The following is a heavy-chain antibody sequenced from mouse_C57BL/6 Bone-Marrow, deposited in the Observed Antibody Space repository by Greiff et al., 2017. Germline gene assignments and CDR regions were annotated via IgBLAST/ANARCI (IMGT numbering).Heavy chain of an antibody. V-gene: IGHV5-12*01. J-gene: IGHJ3*01. CDR2: ISNGGGST. CDR1: GFTFSDYY. D-gene: IGHD1-1*01. CDR3: ARSHYYGSSPRLVY. Sequence: EVKLVESGGGLVQPGGSLKLSCAASGFTFSDYYMYWVRQTPEKRLEWVAYISNGGGSTYYPDTVKGRFTISSDNAKNTLYLQMSRLKSEDTAMYYCARSHYYGSSPRLVYWGQGTLVTVSA.